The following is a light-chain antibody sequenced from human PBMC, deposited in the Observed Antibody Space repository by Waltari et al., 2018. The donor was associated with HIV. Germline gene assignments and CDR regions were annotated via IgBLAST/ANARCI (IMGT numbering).Light chain of an antibody. CDR2: ADS. CDR3: QVIDSDVI. V-gene: IGLV3-21*02. Sequence: YVVTQPSSVSVAPGQTAYIDCYGEDLVNKSVNWYRFQPGQAPALVMYADSDRPPGLPELFSGSKSGSTPTLTIGSVQAVDEAAYFCQVIDSDVIFGGGTRLSVL. J-gene: IGLJ2*01. CDR1: DLVNKS.